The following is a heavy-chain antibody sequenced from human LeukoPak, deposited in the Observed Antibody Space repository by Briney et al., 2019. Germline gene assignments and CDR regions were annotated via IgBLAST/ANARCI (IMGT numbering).Heavy chain of an antibody. J-gene: IGHJ6*02. CDR1: GYTFTSYG. Sequence: ASVKVSCKAPGYTFTSYGISWVRQAPGQGLEWMGWISAYNGNTNYAQKPQGRVTMTTDTSTSTAYMELRSLRSDDTAVYYCARVNDFWSGYRYYYYGMDVWGQGTTVTVSS. CDR3: ARVNDFWSGYRYYYYGMDV. CDR2: ISAYNGNT. D-gene: IGHD3-3*01. V-gene: IGHV1-18*01.